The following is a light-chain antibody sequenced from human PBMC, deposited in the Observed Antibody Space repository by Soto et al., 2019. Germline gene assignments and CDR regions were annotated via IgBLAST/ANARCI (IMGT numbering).Light chain of an antibody. CDR1: SSDVGGYNY. Sequence: QSVLTQPPSASGSPGQSVTISCTGTSSDVGGYNYVSWYQQHPGKAPKLMIYEVSKRPSGVPDRFSGSKSGNTASLTVSGLQAEDEADYYCSSYAGSNNPVFGGGIKLTVL. CDR3: SSYAGSNNPV. V-gene: IGLV2-8*01. CDR2: EVS. J-gene: IGLJ3*02.